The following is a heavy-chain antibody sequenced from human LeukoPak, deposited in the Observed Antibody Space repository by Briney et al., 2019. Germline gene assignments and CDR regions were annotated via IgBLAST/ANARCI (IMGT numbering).Heavy chain of an antibody. CDR1: GGSFSGYY. CDR2: INHSGST. V-gene: IGHV4-34*01. D-gene: IGHD3-10*01. J-gene: IGHJ5*02. CDR3: ARGGGSGRARKFDP. Sequence: PSETLSLTCAVYGGSFSGYYWSWIRQPPGKGLEWIGEINHSGSTNYNPSLKSRVTIPVDTSKNQFSLKLSSVTAADTAVYYCARGGGSGRARKFDPWGQGTLVTVSS.